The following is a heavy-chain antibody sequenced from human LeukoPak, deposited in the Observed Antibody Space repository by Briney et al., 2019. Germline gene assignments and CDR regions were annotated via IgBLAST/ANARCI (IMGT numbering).Heavy chain of an antibody. J-gene: IGHJ4*02. Sequence: SETLSLTCTVSGGSISSSSYYWGWIRQPPGKGLEWIGSIYYSGSTYYNPSLKSRVTISVDKSKNQFSLKLSSVTAADTAVYYCAREQYYYDSSGYLYWGQGTLVTVSS. V-gene: IGHV4-39*07. CDR1: GGSISSSSYY. CDR3: AREQYYYDSSGYLY. CDR2: IYYSGST. D-gene: IGHD3-22*01.